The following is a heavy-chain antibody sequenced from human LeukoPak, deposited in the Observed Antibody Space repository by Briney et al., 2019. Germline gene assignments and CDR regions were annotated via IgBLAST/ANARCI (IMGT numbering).Heavy chain of an antibody. CDR1: GFTFSTYW. Sequence: GGSLRLSCAASGFTFSTYWMAWVRQAPGKGLEWVANIKGDGSEKYHGDSVTGRFTISRDNSKNTLYLQMNSLRAEDTAVYYCANRIYCSSTSCYDSWFDPWGQGTLVTVSS. D-gene: IGHD2-2*01. CDR2: IKGDGSEK. V-gene: IGHV3-7*03. CDR3: ANRIYCSSTSCYDSWFDP. J-gene: IGHJ5*02.